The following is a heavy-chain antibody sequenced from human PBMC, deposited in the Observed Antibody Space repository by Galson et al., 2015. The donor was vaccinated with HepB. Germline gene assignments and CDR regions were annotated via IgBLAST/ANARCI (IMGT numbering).Heavy chain of an antibody. CDR1: GFTFSNYW. J-gene: IGHJ4*02. V-gene: IGHV3-7*01. Sequence: SLRLSCAASGFTFSNYWMTWVRQAPGKGLEWVANIKEDGGEKYYVDSVKGRFTVSRDNAERSVYLQMNSLRAEDTAVYFCARAAGPIWVPDYWGQGTLVTVSS. D-gene: IGHD5-18*01. CDR2: IKEDGGEK. CDR3: ARAAGPIWVPDY.